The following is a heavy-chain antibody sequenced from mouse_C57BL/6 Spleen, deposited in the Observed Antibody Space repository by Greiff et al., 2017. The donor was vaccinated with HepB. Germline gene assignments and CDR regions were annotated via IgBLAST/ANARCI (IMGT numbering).Heavy chain of an antibody. V-gene: IGHV1-55*01. Sequence: VQLQQPGAELVKPGASVKMSCKASGYTFTSYWITWVKQRPGQGLEWIGDIYPGSGSTNYNEKFKSKATLTVDTSSSTAYMQLSSLTSEDSAVYYCARGAPIYYDYDGFAYWGQGTLVTVSA. CDR2: IYPGSGST. CDR3: ARGAPIYYDYDGFAY. D-gene: IGHD2-4*01. J-gene: IGHJ3*01. CDR1: GYTFTSYW.